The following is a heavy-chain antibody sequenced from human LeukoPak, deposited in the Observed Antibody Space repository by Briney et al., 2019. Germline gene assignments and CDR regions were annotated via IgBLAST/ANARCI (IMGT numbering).Heavy chain of an antibody. CDR3: ASLKNYYDSSGYLVTDAFDI. CDR1: GYTFTTYN. CDR2: ISDYNGNT. J-gene: IGHJ3*02. Sequence: ASVKVSCKASGYTFTTYNINWVRQAPGQGLEGMGWISDYNGNTNYAQKLQGRVTMTTDTSTSTAYMELRSLKSDDTAVYYCASLKNYYDSSGYLVTDAFDIWGQGTMVTVSS. D-gene: IGHD3-22*01. V-gene: IGHV1-18*01.